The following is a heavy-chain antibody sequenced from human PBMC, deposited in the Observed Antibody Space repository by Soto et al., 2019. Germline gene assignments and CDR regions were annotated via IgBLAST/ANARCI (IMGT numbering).Heavy chain of an antibody. J-gene: IGHJ6*02. Sequence: GGSLRLSCAASGFTFSSYSMNWVRQAPGKGLEWVSSISSSSSYIYYADSVKGRFTISRDNAKNSLYLQMNSLRAEDTAVYYCASTYYYDSSGYLDYYYYYGMDVWGQGTTVTVSS. D-gene: IGHD3-22*01. CDR1: GFTFSSYS. CDR3: ASTYYYDSSGYLDYYYYYGMDV. CDR2: ISSSSSYI. V-gene: IGHV3-21*01.